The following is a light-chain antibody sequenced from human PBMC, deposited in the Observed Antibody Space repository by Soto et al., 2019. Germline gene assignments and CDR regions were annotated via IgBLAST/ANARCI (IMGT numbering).Light chain of an antibody. V-gene: IGKV3-11*01. CDR2: DAT. CDR1: QSVSSY. CDR3: QQRSNWPPFP. J-gene: IGKJ5*01. Sequence: EIVLTQSPATLSLSPGQRATLSCRASQSVSSYLAWYQQKPGQAPRLLIYDATNRATAIPARFSGSGSGTDFPLTISSLEPEDFEVYYCQQRSNWPPFPFGQGTRLEIK.